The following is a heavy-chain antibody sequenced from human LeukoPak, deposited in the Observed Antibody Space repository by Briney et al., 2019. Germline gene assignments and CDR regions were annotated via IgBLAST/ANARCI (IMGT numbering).Heavy chain of an antibody. Sequence: SETLSLTCAVYGGSFSGYYWSWIRQPPGKGLEWIGEINHSGSTNYNPSLKSRVTISVDTSKNHFSLELSPVTAADTAVYYCARERLAMVRGVIPREAWGWFDPWGQGTLVTVSS. CDR1: GGSFSGYY. J-gene: IGHJ5*02. CDR2: INHSGST. V-gene: IGHV4-34*01. D-gene: IGHD3-10*01. CDR3: ARERLAMVRGVIPREAWGWFDP.